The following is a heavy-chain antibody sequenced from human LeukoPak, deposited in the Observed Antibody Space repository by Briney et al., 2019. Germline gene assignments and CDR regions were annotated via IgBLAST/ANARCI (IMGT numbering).Heavy chain of an antibody. V-gene: IGHV3-21*01. D-gene: IGHD3-22*01. Sequence: GGSLRLSSAASGFTFSSYSMNWVRQAPGKGLEWVSFISSSSSYIYYADSVKGRFTISRDNAKNSLYLQMNSLRAEDTAVYYCARDGEYYYDSSGYYFDYWGQGTLVTVSS. CDR2: ISSSSSYI. J-gene: IGHJ4*02. CDR1: GFTFSSYS. CDR3: ARDGEYYYDSSGYYFDY.